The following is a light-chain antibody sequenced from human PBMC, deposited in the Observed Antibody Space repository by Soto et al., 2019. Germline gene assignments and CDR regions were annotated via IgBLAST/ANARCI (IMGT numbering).Light chain of an antibody. CDR2: GAS. CDR1: QSIYNNY. V-gene: IGKV3-20*01. J-gene: IGKJ1*01. Sequence: ELVLTHSPGTLSLSPGERATLSCRASQSIYNNYLAWYQLKPGQAPRLVIYGASSRATGIPDRFSASGSGTDFTLTISRLEPEDFAVYYCQQYASSPLTFGQGTKVEIK. CDR3: QQYASSPLT.